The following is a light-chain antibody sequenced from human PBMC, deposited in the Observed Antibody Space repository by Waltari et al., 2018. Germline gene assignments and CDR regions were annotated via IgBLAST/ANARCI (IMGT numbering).Light chain of an antibody. J-gene: IGKJ5*01. CDR1: HDVSKR. Sequence: DIQLTQSPSSLSASIGDGVTITCRASHDVSKRLNWYQQKLGKAPKLLIYDVSHLERGVPSRFRGRGSGTDFTLTISSLEPEDVATYYCQQYESLIAFGQGTRL. CDR3: QQYESLIA. CDR2: DVS. V-gene: IGKV1-33*01.